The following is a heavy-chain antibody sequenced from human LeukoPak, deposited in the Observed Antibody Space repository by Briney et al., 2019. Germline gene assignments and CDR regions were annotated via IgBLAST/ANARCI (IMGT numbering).Heavy chain of an antibody. Sequence: PGGSLRLSCAAPGVTFSSYGMHWVRQAPGKGLEWVAVISYDGSNKYYADSVKGRFTISRDNSKNTLYLQMNSLRAEDTAVYYCAKDRGYDYPYYYGMDVWGQGTTVTVSS. CDR2: ISYDGSNK. J-gene: IGHJ6*02. CDR3: AKDRGYDYPYYYGMDV. D-gene: IGHD3-3*01. CDR1: GVTFSSYG. V-gene: IGHV3-30*18.